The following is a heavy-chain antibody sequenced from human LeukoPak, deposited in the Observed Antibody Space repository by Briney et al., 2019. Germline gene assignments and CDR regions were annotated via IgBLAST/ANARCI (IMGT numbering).Heavy chain of an antibody. J-gene: IGHJ4*02. CDR3: ARGWLAETTVVTPYNY. Sequence: SVKVSCKTSGGTFSNCSISWVRQAPGQGLEWMGGIIPIFGTAHYAQKFQGRVTITADESTSTAYMELSSLRSEDTAVYYCARGWLAETTVVTPYNYWGQGTVVTVSS. D-gene: IGHD4-23*01. V-gene: IGHV1-69*13. CDR2: IIPIFGTA. CDR1: GGTFSNCS.